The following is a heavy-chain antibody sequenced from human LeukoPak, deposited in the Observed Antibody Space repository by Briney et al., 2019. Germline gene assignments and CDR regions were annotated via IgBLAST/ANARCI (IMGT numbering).Heavy chain of an antibody. CDR1: GFTFSSYG. D-gene: IGHD3-3*01. J-gene: IGHJ4*02. Sequence: QPGRSLRLSCAASGFTFSSYGMHWVRQAPGKGLEWVAVISYDGSNKYYADSVKGRFTISRDNAQNTLHLQMNSLRAEDTAVYYCGRSLWSGFIDNWGQGTLVTVSS. CDR2: ISYDGSNK. CDR3: GRSLWSGFIDN. V-gene: IGHV3-30*03.